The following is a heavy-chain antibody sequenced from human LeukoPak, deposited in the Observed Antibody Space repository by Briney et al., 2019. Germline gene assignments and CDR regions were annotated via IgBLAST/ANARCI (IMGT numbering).Heavy chain of an antibody. Sequence: ASVKVSCKASGGTSSTYTINWVRQAPGQGLEWLGGIIPIFGTANYAQKFQGRVTITADKSTSTVYMELSSLRSEDTAVYYCARDAGTTFYYGMDVWGKGTTVTVSS. CDR3: ARDAGTTFYYGMDV. J-gene: IGHJ6*04. V-gene: IGHV1-69*06. CDR1: GGTSSTYT. D-gene: IGHD1-1*01. CDR2: IIPIFGTA.